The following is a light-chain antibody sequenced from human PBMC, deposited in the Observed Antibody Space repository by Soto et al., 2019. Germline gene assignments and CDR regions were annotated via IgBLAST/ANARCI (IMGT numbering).Light chain of an antibody. CDR3: AAWDDSLNSYV. CDR1: SFNIGTYN. V-gene: IGLV1-44*01. J-gene: IGLJ1*01. Sequence: QSVLTQPTPASGTPGQRVTISCSGSSFNIGTYNVNWYKQLPGTAPKLLVYSNEQRPSGVPDRFSSSKSGTSASLAISGLQSEDEADYYCAAWDDSLNSYVFGIGTKVTVL. CDR2: SNE.